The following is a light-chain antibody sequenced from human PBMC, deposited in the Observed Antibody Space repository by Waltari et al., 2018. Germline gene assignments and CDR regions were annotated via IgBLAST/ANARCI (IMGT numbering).Light chain of an antibody. CDR3: CSFAGNSYV. CDR2: EVR. CDR1: STDLGTYNL. J-gene: IGLJ1*01. V-gene: IGLV2-23*02. Sequence: QSALTQPASMSGSPGQSLTIPCTGTSTDLGTYNLVSWYQHHPGKAPKLIIYEVRKRPSGISDRFSGSMSGSTASLTISRLQAEDEAEYYCCSFAGNSYVFGTGTKVTVL.